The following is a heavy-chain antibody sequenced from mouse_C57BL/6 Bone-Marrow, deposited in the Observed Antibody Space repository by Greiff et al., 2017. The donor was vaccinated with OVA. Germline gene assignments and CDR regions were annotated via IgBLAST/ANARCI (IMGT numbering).Heavy chain of an antibody. V-gene: IGHV1-4*01. D-gene: IGHD2-14*01. CDR1: GYTFTSYT. CDR2: INPSSGYT. CDR3: ATGTDFDY. J-gene: IGHJ2*01. Sequence: QFPLPQSGAALARPGASVKLSCKASGYTFTSYTMHWVKQRPGQGLEWIGYINPSSGYTKYNQKFKGKATLTADKSSTTAYMQLSSLTSADSAVYSCATGTDFDYWGQGTTLTVSS.